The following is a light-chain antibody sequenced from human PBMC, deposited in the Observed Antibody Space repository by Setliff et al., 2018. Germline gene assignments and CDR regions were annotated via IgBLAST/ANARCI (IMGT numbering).Light chain of an antibody. CDR2: DVN. CDR1: NSNIDAFDS. V-gene: IGLV2-11*01. Sequence: QSALTQPRSVSGSPGQSVTISCTGTNSNIDAFDSVSWYQQHPGKAPKVIIYDVNKWPSGVPDRFSGSNSGNTASLTISVLQPEDEADYYCFSFEVSYTYVFGSGTKVTVL. CDR3: FSFEVSYTYV. J-gene: IGLJ1*01.